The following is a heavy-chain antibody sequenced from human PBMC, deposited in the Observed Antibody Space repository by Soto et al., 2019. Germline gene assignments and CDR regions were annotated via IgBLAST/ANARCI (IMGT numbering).Heavy chain of an antibody. CDR1: GYTFTSCG. J-gene: IGHJ4*02. V-gene: IGHV1-18*01. CDR3: ARLSGCGGGSCYLPDY. D-gene: IGHD2-15*01. Sequence: QVQLVQSGAEGKKPGASVKVSCKASGYTFTSCGIGWVRQAPGQGLEWMGWISAYNGNTIYPQEFQGRVTMTTDTSTSTAYMELGTLRSDDTAMYYCARLSGCGGGSCYLPDYWGQGTLVTVSS. CDR2: ISAYNGNT.